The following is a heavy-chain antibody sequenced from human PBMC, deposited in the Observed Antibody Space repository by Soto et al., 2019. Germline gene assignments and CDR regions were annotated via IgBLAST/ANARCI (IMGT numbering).Heavy chain of an antibody. CDR2: IIPIFGTA. V-gene: IGHV1-69*13. CDR1: GGTFTSYS. Sequence: SXKVSCKASGGTFTSYSISWVRQAPGQGLEWMGWIIPIFGTANYAQKFQGRVTITADESTSTAYMELSSLRSEDTAVYYCARGGIAAAGSSSTQSLRHYYYGMDVWGQGTTVTVSS. CDR3: ARGGIAAAGSSSTQSLRHYYYGMDV. D-gene: IGHD6-13*01. J-gene: IGHJ6*02.